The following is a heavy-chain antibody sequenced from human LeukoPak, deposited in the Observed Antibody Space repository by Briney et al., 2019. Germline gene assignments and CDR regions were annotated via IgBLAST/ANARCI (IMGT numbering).Heavy chain of an antibody. Sequence: PSETLSLTRTVPGGSIITHYWSWIRQPPGKGLEWIGYIYSSGGTNYNPSLKSRVTISVDMSKNPFSLKLRSVTAADTAVYYCARHAYYYDTSGYLPYYFDYWGQGALLTVSS. CDR3: ARHAYYYDTSGYLPYYFDY. CDR2: IYSSGGT. V-gene: IGHV4-59*08. J-gene: IGHJ4*02. CDR1: GGSIITHY. D-gene: IGHD3-22*01.